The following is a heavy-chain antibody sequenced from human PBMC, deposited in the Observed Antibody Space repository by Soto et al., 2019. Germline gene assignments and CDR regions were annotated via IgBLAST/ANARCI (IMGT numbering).Heavy chain of an antibody. Sequence: PXGSLGLSCAASGFSFGSYALSGVRQAPGKGLEWVSTISGSDGKTFYADSVKGRFSISRDTSQSTLYLQMNSLRADDTAMYYCARWSYLDYWGQGTRVTVSS. CDR1: GFSFGSYA. V-gene: IGHV3-23*01. CDR2: ISGSDGKT. J-gene: IGHJ4*02. CDR3: ARWSYLDY. D-gene: IGHD3-3*01.